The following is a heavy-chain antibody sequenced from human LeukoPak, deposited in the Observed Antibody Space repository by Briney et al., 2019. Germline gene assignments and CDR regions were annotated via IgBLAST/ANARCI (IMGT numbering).Heavy chain of an antibody. V-gene: IGHV3-15*01. D-gene: IGHD6-19*01. CDR3: TTGKSSSGWYGTFDF. J-gene: IGHJ3*01. Sequence: PGGSLRLSCAASGFTFSNAYMSWVRQAPGKGLEWVGRIISTTDGGTTDYAAPVKGRFTISRDDSKNTLYLQMNSLKTEDTAVYLCTTGKSSSGWYGTFDFWGQGTMVNASS. CDR2: IISTTDGGTT. CDR1: GFTFSNAY.